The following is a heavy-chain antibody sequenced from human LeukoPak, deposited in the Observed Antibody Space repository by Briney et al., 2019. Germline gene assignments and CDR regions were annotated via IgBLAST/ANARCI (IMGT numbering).Heavy chain of an antibody. J-gene: IGHJ6*03. CDR3: ARHRGYSGYHYYMDV. CDR1: GYTFTSYG. CDR2: ISAHNGNT. D-gene: IGHD5-12*01. V-gene: IGHV1-18*01. Sequence: GASVKVSCKASGYTFTSYGISWVRQAPGQGLEWMGWISAHNGNTNYAQKRQGRVTMTTHTSTSTAYMELRSLRSDDTAVYYCARHRGYSGYHYYMDVWGKGTTVTVSS.